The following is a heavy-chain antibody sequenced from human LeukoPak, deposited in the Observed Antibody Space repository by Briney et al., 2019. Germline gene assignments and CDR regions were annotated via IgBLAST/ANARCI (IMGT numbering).Heavy chain of an antibody. D-gene: IGHD5-24*01. CDR2: ISESGGGT. CDR3: ARRAYNWGALDI. CDR1: GFTFSTFA. Sequence: GGSLRLSCAASGFTFSTFAMSWVRQAPGKGLEWVSAISESGGGTYYTDSVKGRFTISRDNSKNTLYLQMNSLRAEDTAVYFCARRAYNWGALDIWGQGTMVTVSS. V-gene: IGHV3-23*01. J-gene: IGHJ3*02.